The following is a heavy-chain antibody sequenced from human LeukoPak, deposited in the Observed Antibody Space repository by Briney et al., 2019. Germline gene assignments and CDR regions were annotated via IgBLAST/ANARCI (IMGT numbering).Heavy chain of an antibody. J-gene: IGHJ4*02. D-gene: IGHD2-2*01. CDR2: IYYSGST. Sequence: SETLSLTCTVSGGSISSGGYYWSWIRQHPGKGLEWIGYIYYSGSTYYNPSLKSRVTISVDTSKNQFSLKLSSVTAADTAVYHCARVGPYQLLYWGQGTLVTVSS. CDR3: ARVGPYQLLY. CDR1: GGSISSGGYY. V-gene: IGHV4-31*03.